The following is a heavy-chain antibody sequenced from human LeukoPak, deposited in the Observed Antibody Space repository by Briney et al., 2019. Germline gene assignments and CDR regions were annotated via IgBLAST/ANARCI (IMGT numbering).Heavy chain of an antibody. V-gene: IGHV1-69*13. D-gene: IGHD5-24*01. CDR2: IVPIFGTA. CDR1: GGTFSSYA. Sequence: ASVKVSCKASGGTFSSYAISWVRQAPGQGLEWMGGIVPIFGTANYAQKFQGRVTITADESTSTAYMELSSLRSEDTAVYYCARTRDGYNEYYFDYWGQGTLVTVSS. J-gene: IGHJ4*02. CDR3: ARTRDGYNEYYFDY.